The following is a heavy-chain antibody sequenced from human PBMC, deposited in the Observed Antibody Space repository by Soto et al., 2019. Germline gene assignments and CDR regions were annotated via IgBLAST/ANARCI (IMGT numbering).Heavy chain of an antibody. CDR2: ISAYNGNT. CDR1: GYTFTSYG. CDR3: ARDHKQWLDY. V-gene: IGHV1-18*04. J-gene: IGHJ4*02. D-gene: IGHD6-19*01. Sequence: AGVKVSCKASGYTFTSYGISWVRQAPGQGLEWMGWISAYNGNTNYAQKLQGRVTMATDTSTSTAYKELRSLRSDDTAVYYCARDHKQWLDYWGQGTLVTVSS.